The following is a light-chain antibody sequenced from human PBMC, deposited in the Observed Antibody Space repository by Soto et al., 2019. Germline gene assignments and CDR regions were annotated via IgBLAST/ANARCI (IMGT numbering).Light chain of an antibody. CDR2: DTS. CDR1: QSVRNY. Sequence: IVLTQSPATLSLSPGAGATLSCRASQSVRNYLAWYQQRPGQAPRRLIYDTSNRAPGIPARFSGSGSGTDFTLTISSLEPEDFAVYYCLQRSKWPLTFGGGTKVEI. V-gene: IGKV3-11*01. CDR3: LQRSKWPLT. J-gene: IGKJ4*01.